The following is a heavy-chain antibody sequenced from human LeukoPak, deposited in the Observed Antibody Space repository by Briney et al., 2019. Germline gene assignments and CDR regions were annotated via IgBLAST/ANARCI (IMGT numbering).Heavy chain of an antibody. CDR2: ITYSGST. CDR1: GGSISSDDYY. J-gene: IGHJ4*02. CDR3: ARGGVGGYDYFDS. Sequence: SETLSLTCTVSGGSISSDDYYWSWIRQPPGKGLEWIGHITYSGSTDYSPSLRSRVTMSVDTSKDQFSLKLNSVTAAETAMYFCARGGVGGYDYFDSWGQGTLVAVFS. D-gene: IGHD5-12*01. V-gene: IGHV4-30-4*01.